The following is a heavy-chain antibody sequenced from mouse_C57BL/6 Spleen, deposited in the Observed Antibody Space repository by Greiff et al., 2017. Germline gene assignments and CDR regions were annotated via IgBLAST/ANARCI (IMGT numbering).Heavy chain of an antibody. D-gene: IGHD1-1*01. CDR3: ARWGITTVVARNFDD. CDR1: GYTFTSYG. Sequence: QVQLQQSGAELARPGASVKLSCKASGYTFTSYGISWVKQRTGQGLEWIGEIYPRSGNTYYNEKFKGKATLTADKSSSTAYMELRSLTSEDSAVYFCARWGITTVVARNFDDWGQGTTLTVSS. J-gene: IGHJ2*01. CDR2: IYPRSGNT. V-gene: IGHV1-81*01.